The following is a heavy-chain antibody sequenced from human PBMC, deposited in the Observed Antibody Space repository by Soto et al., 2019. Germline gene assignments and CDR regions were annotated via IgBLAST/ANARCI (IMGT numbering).Heavy chain of an antibody. V-gene: IGHV3-74*01. D-gene: IGHD3-16*01. CDR1: GFTFSSYW. CDR3: GVKGGDFDY. J-gene: IGHJ4*02. Sequence: EVQLVESGGGLVQPGGSLRLSCAASGFTFSSYWMHWVRQAPGQGLVWVSRINRDGSSTTYADAVKGRFTISRDNAKNTLLLEMESRGAEDTAVYYCGVKGGDFDYRGPGTLVTVSS. CDR2: INRDGSST.